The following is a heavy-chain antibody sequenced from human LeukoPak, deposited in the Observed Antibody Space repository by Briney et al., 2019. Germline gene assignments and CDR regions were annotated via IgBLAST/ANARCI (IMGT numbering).Heavy chain of an antibody. D-gene: IGHD1-14*01. CDR2: ISSSSSYI. Sequence: KPGGSLRLSCAASGFTFSSYSMNWVHQAPGKGLESVSSISSSSSYIYYADSVKGRFTISRDNSKNSLYLQMNSLRAEDTAVYYCARVGPPPINIFDYWGQGTLVTVSS. CDR3: ARVGPPPINIFDY. J-gene: IGHJ4*02. CDR1: GFTFSSYS. V-gene: IGHV3-21*01.